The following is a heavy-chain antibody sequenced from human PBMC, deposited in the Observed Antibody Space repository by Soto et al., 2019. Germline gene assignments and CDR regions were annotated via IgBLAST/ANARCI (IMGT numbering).Heavy chain of an antibody. V-gene: IGHV3-30-3*01. J-gene: IGHJ4*02. CDR3: ASHITMVRGVFY. Sequence: GGSLRLSCAASGFTFSSYAMHWVRQAPGKGLEWVAVISYDGSNKYYADSVKGRFTISRDNSKNTLYLQMNSLRAEDTAVYYCASHITMVRGVFYWGQGTLVTVSS. CDR2: ISYDGSNK. CDR1: GFTFSSYA. D-gene: IGHD3-10*01.